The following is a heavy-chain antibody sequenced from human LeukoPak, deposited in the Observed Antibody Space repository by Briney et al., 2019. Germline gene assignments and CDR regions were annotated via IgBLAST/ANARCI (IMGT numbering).Heavy chain of an antibody. CDR2: IYYSGST. J-gene: IGHJ4*02. V-gene: IGHV4-59*01. D-gene: IGHD4-11*01. Sequence: SETLSLTCTVSGGSISSYYWNWIRQPPGKGLEWIGYIYYSGSTNYNPSLKSRVTISVDTSKNQFSLRLSSVTAADTAVYYCAREGGLQHHFDYWGQRTLVTVSS. CDR1: GGSISSYY. CDR3: AREGGLQHHFDY.